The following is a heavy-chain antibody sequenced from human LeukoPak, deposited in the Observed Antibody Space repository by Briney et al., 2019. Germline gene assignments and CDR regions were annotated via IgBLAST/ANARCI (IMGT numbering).Heavy chain of an antibody. D-gene: IGHD2/OR15-2a*01. CDR1: GGTFSSYA. Sequence: GASVKVSCKASGGTFSSYAISWVRQAPGLGFEWMGWINPNSGGTNYAQKFQGRVTMTRDTSINTAYMELSSLRSDDTAVYYCARCKTGDWFDPWGQGTLVTVSS. V-gene: IGHV1-2*02. CDR3: ARCKTGDWFDP. CDR2: INPNSGGT. J-gene: IGHJ5*02.